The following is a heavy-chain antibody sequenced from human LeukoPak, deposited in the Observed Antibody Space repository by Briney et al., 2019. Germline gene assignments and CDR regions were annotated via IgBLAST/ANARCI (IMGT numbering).Heavy chain of an antibody. J-gene: IGHJ4*02. Sequence: GGSLRLSCAASGFTFSSYAMIWVRQAPGKGLEWVSGISGGGSSTYFADSVKGRFTISRDNSKNTLYLQMNSLRADDTALYYCAKGGYSYGYRYFDYWGQGTLVTVSS. V-gene: IGHV3-23*01. CDR3: AKGGYSYGYRYFDY. CDR1: GFTFSSYA. D-gene: IGHD5-18*01. CDR2: ISGGGSST.